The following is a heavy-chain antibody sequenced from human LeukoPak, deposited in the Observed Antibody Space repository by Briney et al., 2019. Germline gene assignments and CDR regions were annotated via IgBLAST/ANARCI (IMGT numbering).Heavy chain of an antibody. Sequence: ASVKVSCKASGYTFTTHDINWVRQAPGQGLEWMGWINTNTGNPTYAQGFTGRFVFSLDTSVSAAYLHISSLEAEDTAIYYCATDLKKGDSGCFDYWGQGTLVTVSS. J-gene: IGHJ4*02. V-gene: IGHV7-4-1*02. CDR3: ATDLKKGDSGCFDY. CDR1: GYTFTTHD. CDR2: INTNTGNP. D-gene: IGHD6-19*01.